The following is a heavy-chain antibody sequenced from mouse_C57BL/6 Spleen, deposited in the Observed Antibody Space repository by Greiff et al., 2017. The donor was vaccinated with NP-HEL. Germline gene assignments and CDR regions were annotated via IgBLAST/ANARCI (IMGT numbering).Heavy chain of an antibody. V-gene: IGHV1-52*01. CDR2: IDPSDSET. J-gene: IGHJ2*01. D-gene: IGHD1-1*01. Sequence: VQLQQSGAELVRPGSSVKLSCKASGYTFTSYWMHWVKQRPIQGLEWIGNIDPSDSETHYNQKFKDKATVTVDKSSSTAYMQLSSLTSEDSAVYYCPKFGTTDGFGYWGQGTTLTVSS. CDR1: GYTFTSYW. CDR3: PKFGTTDGFGY.